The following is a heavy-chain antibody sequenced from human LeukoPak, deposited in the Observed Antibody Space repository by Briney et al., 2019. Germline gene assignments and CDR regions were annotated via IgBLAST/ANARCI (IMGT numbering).Heavy chain of an antibody. V-gene: IGHV3-48*02. CDR1: GFTFSSCS. CDR2: ISSGSSSI. J-gene: IGHJ4*02. Sequence: GGSLRLSCAASGFTFSSCSMSWVRQAPGKGLVWVSYISSGSSSIYYADSVKGRFTISRDNAENSLYLQMNSLRDEDTAVYYCARGRATGRSGGDYWGQGTLVTVSS. D-gene: IGHD3-9*01. CDR3: ARGRATGRSGGDY.